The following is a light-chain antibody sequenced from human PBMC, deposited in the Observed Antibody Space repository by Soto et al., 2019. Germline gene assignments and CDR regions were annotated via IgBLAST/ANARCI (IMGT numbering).Light chain of an antibody. CDR2: AAS. J-gene: IGKJ4*01. Sequence: EIVMTQSPATLSVSPGGRATLSCRASQSISDTLAWYQQKPGQAPRLLIYAASTRATGFPARFSGSGSGTEFTLTISSLQSEDFAVYYCQQYTNWPLTFGGGTKVDIK. CDR3: QQYTNWPLT. CDR1: QSISDT. V-gene: IGKV3-15*01.